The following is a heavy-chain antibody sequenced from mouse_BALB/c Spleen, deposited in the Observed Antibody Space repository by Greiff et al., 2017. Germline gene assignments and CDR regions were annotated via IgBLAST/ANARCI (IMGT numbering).Heavy chain of an antibody. J-gene: IGHJ2*01. V-gene: IGHV3-6*02. CDR3: ARDNYYGSRSYFDY. CDR1: GYSITSGYY. CDR2: ISYDGSN. Sequence: EVKLQESGPGLVKPSQSLSLTCSVTGYSITSGYYWNWIRQFPGNKLEWMGYISYDGSNNYNPSLKNRISITRDTSKNQFFLKLNSVTTEDTATYYCARDNYYGSRSYFDYWGQGTTLTVSS. D-gene: IGHD1-1*01.